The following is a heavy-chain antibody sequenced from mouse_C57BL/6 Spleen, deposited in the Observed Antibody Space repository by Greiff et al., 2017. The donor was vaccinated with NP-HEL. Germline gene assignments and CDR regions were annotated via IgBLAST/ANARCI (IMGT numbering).Heavy chain of an antibody. CDR3: ARADYGGFAY. Sequence: EVQGVESGGGLVKPGGSLKLSCAASGFTFSSYAMSWVRQTPEKRLEWVATISDGGSYTYYPDNVKGRFTISRDNAKNNLYLQMSHLKSEDTAMYYCARADYGGFAYWGQGTLVTVSA. J-gene: IGHJ3*01. CDR1: GFTFSSYA. CDR2: ISDGGSYT. V-gene: IGHV5-4*01. D-gene: IGHD2-4*01.